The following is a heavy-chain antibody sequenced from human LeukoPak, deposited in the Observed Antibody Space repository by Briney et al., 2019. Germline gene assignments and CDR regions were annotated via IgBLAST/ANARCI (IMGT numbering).Heavy chain of an antibody. J-gene: IGHJ3*02. Sequence: SGGSLRLSCAASGFTFSSYAMHWVRQAPGKGLEYVSAISSNGGSTYYANSVKGRFTISRDNSKNTLYLQMGSLRAEDMAVYYCRVVVVPAANPLGAAFDIWGQGTMVTVSS. V-gene: IGHV3-64*01. CDR3: RVVVVPAANPLGAAFDI. D-gene: IGHD2-2*01. CDR2: ISSNGGST. CDR1: GFTFSSYA.